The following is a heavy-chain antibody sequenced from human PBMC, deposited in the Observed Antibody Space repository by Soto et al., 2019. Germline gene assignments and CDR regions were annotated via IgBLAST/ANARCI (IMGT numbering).Heavy chain of an antibody. CDR2: ISSDGKSE. Sequence: QVQLVESGGGVVQPRRSLRLSCAASGFTFSTYGMHWVRQPPGKGLEWVAVISSDGKSEHYADPVKGRFSISRDNSKNTLSLQMNSLRGEDTAVYYCAKTITTYSGDSRGRGALVDYWGQGTLVTVSS. J-gene: IGHJ4*02. V-gene: IGHV3-30*18. D-gene: IGHD3-22*01. CDR1: GFTFSTYG. CDR3: AKTITTYSGDSRGRGALVDY.